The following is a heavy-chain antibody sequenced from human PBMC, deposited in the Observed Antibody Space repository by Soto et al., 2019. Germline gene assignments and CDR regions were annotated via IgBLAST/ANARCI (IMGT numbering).Heavy chain of an antibody. J-gene: IGHJ6*03. D-gene: IGHD3-3*01. CDR2: NKSKTDGGTT. CDR3: TTCSFGVAPWDYYYYYMDV. Sequence: GGSLRLSCAASGFTFSNAWMSWVRQAPGKGLEWVGRNKSKTDGGTTDYVASLKGRFTISRDVSKNTLYLQMTSLKTEDTAVFYFTTCSFGVAPWDYYYYYMDVWGKGTTVTVSS. CDR1: GFTFSNAW. V-gene: IGHV3-15*01.